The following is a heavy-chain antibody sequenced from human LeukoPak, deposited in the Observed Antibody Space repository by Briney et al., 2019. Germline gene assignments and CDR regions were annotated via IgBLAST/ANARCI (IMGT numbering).Heavy chain of an antibody. J-gene: IGHJ4*02. Sequence: SVKVSCKASGGTLVKFGISWVRQAPGQGLEWMGGINPISGTPDYAQKFQGRVTITADESTSTAYMELSSLRAEDTAVYYCGRDYGGASPFDSWGQGTLVTVSS. CDR1: GGTLVKFG. D-gene: IGHD4-23*01. CDR3: GRDYGGASPFDS. V-gene: IGHV1-69*01. CDR2: INPISGTP.